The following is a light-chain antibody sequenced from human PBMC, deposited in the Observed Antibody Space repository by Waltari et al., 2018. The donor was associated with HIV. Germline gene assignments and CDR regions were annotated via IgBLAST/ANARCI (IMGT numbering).Light chain of an antibody. CDR3: SSYADRNGFYVV. J-gene: IGLJ2*01. CDR2: EVT. Sequence: QSALTQPPSASGSPGQSVTISCTGTNSDIGGYNYFSWYQQHPGKAPKLVISEVTKRPSGVPDRFSGSKSGTTASLTVSGLQAEGEADYYCSSYADRNGFYVVFGGGTRLTVL. CDR1: NSDIGGYNY. V-gene: IGLV2-8*01.